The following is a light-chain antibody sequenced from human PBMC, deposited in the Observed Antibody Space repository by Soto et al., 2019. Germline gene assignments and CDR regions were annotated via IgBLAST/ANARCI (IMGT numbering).Light chain of an antibody. CDR1: QSVSTNF. Sequence: EIVLTQSPGTLSLSPGEGATLSCRASQSVSTNFFAWYQQKPGQAPRLLIYGASTRATGIPDRFSGSGSGTDFTLTISRLEPEDHAVYYCQQYGRTSWTFGQGTKVEIK. CDR3: QQYGRTSWT. J-gene: IGKJ1*01. CDR2: GAS. V-gene: IGKV3-20*01.